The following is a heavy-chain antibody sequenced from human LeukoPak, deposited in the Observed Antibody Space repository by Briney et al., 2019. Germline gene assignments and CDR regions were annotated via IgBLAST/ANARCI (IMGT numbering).Heavy chain of an antibody. J-gene: IGHJ4*02. V-gene: IGHV4-38-2*01. CDR3: ARLRNNYNDNGDFPRY. D-gene: IGHD4-17*01. Sequence: SETLSLTCAVSGYPISSGCYWGWIREPPGRGVEWIGHSSHSGTTYYTPSLKSRVTISVDTSKNQFSLRLNPVTAADTAVYYCARLRNNYNDNGDFPRYWGQGTLVTVSS. CDR2: SSHSGTT. CDR1: GYPISSGCY.